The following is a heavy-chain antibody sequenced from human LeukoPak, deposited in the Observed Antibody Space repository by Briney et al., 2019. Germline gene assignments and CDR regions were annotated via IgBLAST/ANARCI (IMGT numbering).Heavy chain of an antibody. V-gene: IGHV3-72*01. CDR2: VKHKANSYTT. CDR1: GFKLSDYY. CDR3: TKFDY. Sequence: PGGSQRLSCAASGFKLSDYYMEWVRQAPGKGLEWVGLVKHKANSYTTEYAASVRGRFTISRDDSKNSLYLQMNSLKTEDTAVYFCTKFDYWGQGTLVTVSS. J-gene: IGHJ4*02.